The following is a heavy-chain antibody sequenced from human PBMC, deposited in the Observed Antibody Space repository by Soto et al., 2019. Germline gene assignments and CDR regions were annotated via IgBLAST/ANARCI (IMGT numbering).Heavy chain of an antibody. Sequence: PGESLKISCKGSGYSFTSYWIGWLRQMPGKGLEWRGIIYPGDSDTRYSPSFQGQVTISADKSISTAYLQWSSLKASDTAMYYCARQKGFWRGYYESYYGMDVWGQGTTVTVSS. J-gene: IGHJ6*02. CDR2: IYPGDSDT. V-gene: IGHV5-51*01. D-gene: IGHD3-3*01. CDR3: ARQKGFWRGYYESYYGMDV. CDR1: GYSFTSYW.